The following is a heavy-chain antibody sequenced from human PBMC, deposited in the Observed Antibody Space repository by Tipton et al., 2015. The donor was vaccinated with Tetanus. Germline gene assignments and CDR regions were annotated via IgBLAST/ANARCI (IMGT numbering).Heavy chain of an antibody. V-gene: IGHV5-51*01. J-gene: IGHJ5*02. CDR2: IYPGDSDA. CDR1: GYNFISYW. Sequence: QLVQSGAEVKKPGESLRISCKGSGYNFISYWIAWVRHMPGKGLEWMGVIYPGDSDATYSPSFRGQVTISADKSISTAYLQWSSLKASDTAIYFCARPPKHYSASGTTWGQGTLVTVSS. D-gene: IGHD3-10*01. CDR3: ARPPKHYSASGTT.